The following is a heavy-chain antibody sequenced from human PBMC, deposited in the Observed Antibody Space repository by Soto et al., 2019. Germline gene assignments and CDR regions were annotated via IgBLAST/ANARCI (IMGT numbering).Heavy chain of an antibody. V-gene: IGHV1-18*01. D-gene: IGHD1-1*01. CDR3: ARDCRELEPRGSFDY. CDR2: ISAYNGNT. CDR1: GYTFTSYG. Sequence: ASVKVSCKASGYTFTSYGISWVRQAPGQGLEWMGWISAYNGNTNYAQKLQGRVTMTTDTSTITAYMELRSLRSDDTAVYNCARDCRELEPRGSFDYWGQGTLVTVSS. J-gene: IGHJ4*02.